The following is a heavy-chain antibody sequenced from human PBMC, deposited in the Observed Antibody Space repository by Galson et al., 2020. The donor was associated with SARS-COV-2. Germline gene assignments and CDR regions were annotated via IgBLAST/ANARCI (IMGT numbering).Heavy chain of an antibody. CDR1: GDSITSVGYY. V-gene: IGHV4-31*03. CDR2: VSYSGST. CDR3: ARSYYHSSGYYFEGNYLYYYAMDV. D-gene: IGHD3-22*01. J-gene: IGHJ6*02. Sequence: ASETLSLTCTVSGDSITSVGYYWSWIRQHPGKDLEWIGHVSYSGSTKYNSSLKSRITISVDTSKNQFSLKLSSVTAADTAVYYCARSYYHSSGYYFEGNYLYYYAMDVWGQGTTVTVSS.